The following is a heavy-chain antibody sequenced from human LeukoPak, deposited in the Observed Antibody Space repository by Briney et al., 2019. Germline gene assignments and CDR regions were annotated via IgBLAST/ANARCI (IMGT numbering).Heavy chain of an antibody. V-gene: IGHV1-2*02. D-gene: IGHD3-22*01. CDR2: INPNSGGT. CDR3: ARFYYYDSSGYYFLPFDY. J-gene: IGHJ4*02. CDR1: GYTFTGYY. Sequence: ASVKVSCKASGYTFTGYYMHWVRQAPGQGLEWMGWINPNSGGTNYAQKFQGRVTMTRDTSISTAYMELSRLRSDDTAVYYCARFYYYDSSGYYFLPFDYWGQGTLVTVSS.